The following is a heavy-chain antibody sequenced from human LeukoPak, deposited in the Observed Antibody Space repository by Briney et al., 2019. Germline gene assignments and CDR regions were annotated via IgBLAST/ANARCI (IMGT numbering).Heavy chain of an antibody. J-gene: IGHJ4*02. D-gene: IGHD1-26*01. V-gene: IGHV3-15*01. CDR1: GFTFSDVW. CDR3: ATEGSSPKYFDF. CDR2: IRSKTHGGTT. Sequence: GSLRLSCAASGFTFSDVWMSWVRQAPGMGLEWIGRIRSKTHGGTTDYAAPVKGRFSISRDDSKNTLYLQMNSPETEDTAVYYCATEGSSPKYFDFWGQGTLVTVSS.